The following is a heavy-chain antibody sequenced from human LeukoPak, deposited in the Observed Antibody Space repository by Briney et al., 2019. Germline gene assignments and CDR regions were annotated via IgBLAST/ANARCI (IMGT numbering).Heavy chain of an antibody. CDR3: ARDLGDSSSWYEDYFDY. Sequence: ASVKVSCKASGYTFTSYGISWVRQAPGQGLEWMGWISAYNGNTNYAQKLQGRVTMTTDTSTSTAYMELRSLRSDDTAVDYCARDLGDSSSWYEDYFDYWGQGTLVTVSS. V-gene: IGHV1-18*01. CDR2: ISAYNGNT. J-gene: IGHJ4*02. D-gene: IGHD6-13*01. CDR1: GYTFTSYG.